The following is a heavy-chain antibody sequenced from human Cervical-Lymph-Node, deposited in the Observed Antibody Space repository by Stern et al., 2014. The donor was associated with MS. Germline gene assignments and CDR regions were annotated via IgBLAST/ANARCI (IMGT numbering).Heavy chain of an antibody. CDR1: GGTFSSCV. CDR2: LIPIFGSA. CDR3: ARGSTVITDYFDY. D-gene: IGHD4-23*01. J-gene: IGHJ4*02. V-gene: IGHV1-69*01. Sequence: QVQLVQSGAEVKKPGSSGKVSCKASGGTFSSCVISWVRQAPGQGLEWMGGLIPIFGSANYAQKFQGRVTITADESTSTAYMELSSLRSEDTAVYYCARGSTVITDYFDYWGQGTLVTVSS.